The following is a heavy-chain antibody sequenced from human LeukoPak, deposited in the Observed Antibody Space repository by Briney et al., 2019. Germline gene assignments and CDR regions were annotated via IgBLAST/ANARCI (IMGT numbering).Heavy chain of an antibody. V-gene: IGHV3-74*01. J-gene: IGHJ4*02. CDR2: INSDGSST. D-gene: IGHD5-18*01. Sequence: GGSLRLSCAASGFTLSSYWMHWVRHAPGKGPVWVSRINSDGSSTSYADSVKGRFTISRDNAKNTLYLQMNSLRAEDTAVYYCARSYGSLRDFDYWGQGTLVTVSS. CDR1: GFTLSSYW. CDR3: ARSYGSLRDFDY.